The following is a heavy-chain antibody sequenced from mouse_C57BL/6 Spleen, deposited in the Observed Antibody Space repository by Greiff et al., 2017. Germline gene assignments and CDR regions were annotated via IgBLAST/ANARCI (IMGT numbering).Heavy chain of an antibody. D-gene: IGHD2-4*01. CDR1: GYTFTDYY. CDR2: INPNNGGT. CDR3: AREEDDYDVWRDAMDY. Sequence: EVQLQQSGPELVKPGASVKISCKASGYTFTDYYMNWVKQSHGKSLEWIGDINPNNGGTSYNQKFKGKATLTVDKSSSTAYMELRSLTSEDSAVYYGAREEDDYDVWRDAMDYWGQGTSVTVSS. J-gene: IGHJ4*01. V-gene: IGHV1-26*01.